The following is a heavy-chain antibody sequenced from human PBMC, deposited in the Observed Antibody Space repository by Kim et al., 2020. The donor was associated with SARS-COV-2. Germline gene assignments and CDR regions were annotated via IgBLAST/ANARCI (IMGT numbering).Heavy chain of an antibody. CDR1: GYTFTSYD. CDR3: ARRVAASGTVLGY. J-gene: IGHJ4*02. V-gene: IGHV1-8*01. D-gene: IGHD6-13*01. Sequence: ASVKVSCKASGYTFTSYDINWVRQATGRRPEWMGWMNPNSGNTGYAQRFQGRVSMTRNTSISTAYMELSSLRSEDTAVYYCARRVAASGTVLGYWGQGTLVTVSS. CDR2: MNPNSGNT.